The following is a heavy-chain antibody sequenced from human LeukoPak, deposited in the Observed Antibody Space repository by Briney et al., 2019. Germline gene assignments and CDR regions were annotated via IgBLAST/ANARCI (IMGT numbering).Heavy chain of an antibody. CDR2: INSDGSTT. CDR3: TRGGVDY. CDR1: GFTFGNYG. D-gene: IGHD3-16*01. J-gene: IGHJ4*02. Sequence: PGGSLRLSCAASGFTFGNYGMSWVRQAPGKGLVWVSRINSDGSTTTYADSVKGRFTISRDNAKNTVYLQMNSLRGEDTAVYYCTRGGVDYWGQGTLVNVSS. V-gene: IGHV3-74*01.